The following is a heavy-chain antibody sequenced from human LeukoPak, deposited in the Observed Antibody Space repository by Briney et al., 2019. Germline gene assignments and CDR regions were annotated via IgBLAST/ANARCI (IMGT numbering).Heavy chain of an antibody. D-gene: IGHD1-26*01. Sequence: GESLKISCKDSGYRFTTYWIGWVRPMPGKGLEWMGIIYPGDSDTRYSPSFQGQVTISADKSISTAYLQWSSLKASDTAMYYCARQATMDWYFDLWGRGTLVTVSS. CDR3: ARQATMDWYFDL. V-gene: IGHV5-51*01. CDR1: GYRFTTYW. CDR2: IYPGDSDT. J-gene: IGHJ2*01.